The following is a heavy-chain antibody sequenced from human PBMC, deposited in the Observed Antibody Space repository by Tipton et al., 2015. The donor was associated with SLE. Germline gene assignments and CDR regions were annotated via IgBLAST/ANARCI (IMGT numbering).Heavy chain of an antibody. CDR2: IYYSGST. Sequence: TLSLACAVSGGSMSSGDYSWSWIRQPPGKGLEWIGYIYYSGSTYYNPSLKSRVTISVDTSKNQFSLKLSSVTAADTAVYYCARETLVYYYDSSGPLDYWGQGTLVTVSS. CDR3: ARETLVYYYDSSGPLDY. V-gene: IGHV4-30-4*01. J-gene: IGHJ4*02. D-gene: IGHD3-22*01. CDR1: GGSMSSGDYS.